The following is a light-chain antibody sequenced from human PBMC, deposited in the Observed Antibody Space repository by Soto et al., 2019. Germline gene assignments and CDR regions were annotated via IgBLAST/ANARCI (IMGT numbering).Light chain of an antibody. Sequence: QSVLTQPASVSGSPGQSITISCTGTSSDVAYYNFVSWYQQHPGKAPKLLIYHVTDRPSGISDRFSGFKSGNTASLTISGLQAEDEAAYYCSSSTSSNTFVFGTGTQLTVL. CDR3: SSSTSSNTFV. CDR2: HVT. V-gene: IGLV2-14*03. CDR1: SSDVAYYNF. J-gene: IGLJ7*01.